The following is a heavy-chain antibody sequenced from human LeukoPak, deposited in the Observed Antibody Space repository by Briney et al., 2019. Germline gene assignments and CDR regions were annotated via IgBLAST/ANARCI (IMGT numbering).Heavy chain of an antibody. V-gene: IGHV3-30-3*01. J-gene: IGHJ4*02. D-gene: IGHD1-1*01. CDR2: ISYDGSNK. Sequence: PGGSLRLSCAASGFTFSSYAMHWVRQAPGKGLEWVAVISYDGSNKYYADSVKGRFTISRDNSKNTLYLQMNSLRAEDTAVYYFARGPTRTTGTTNWGQGTLVTVSS. CDR3: ARGPTRTTGTTN. CDR1: GFTFSSYA.